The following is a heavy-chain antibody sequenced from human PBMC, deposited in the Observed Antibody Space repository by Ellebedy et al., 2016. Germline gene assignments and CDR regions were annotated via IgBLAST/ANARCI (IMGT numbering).Heavy chain of an antibody. V-gene: IGHV3-21*01. D-gene: IGHD5-18*01. CDR2: ITSSSTFK. J-gene: IGHJ6*03. CDR3: ARGEDTGMPYFYYMDV. CDR1: GFPFSTYI. Sequence: GESLKISCASSGFPFSTYIMSWVRQAPGKGLEWVSSITSSSTFKFYADSVRGRFTISRDNATNSLYLQMRSLRAEDTAMYYCARGEDTGMPYFYYMDVWGKGTTVTVSS.